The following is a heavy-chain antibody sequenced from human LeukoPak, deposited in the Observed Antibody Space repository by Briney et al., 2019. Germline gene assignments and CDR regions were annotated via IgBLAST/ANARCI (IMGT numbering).Heavy chain of an antibody. CDR3: AGGIVGVHAY. J-gene: IGHJ4*02. Sequence: SETLSLTCGASDFSISSAYYWGWIRQPPGKGLEWIGSFYHGGDTYCNPSLKSRVTISVDTPKNQFSLKLRSVTAADTAVYYCAGGIVGVHAYWGQGILVTVSS. V-gene: IGHV4-38-2*01. CDR2: FYHGGDT. CDR1: DFSISSAYY. D-gene: IGHD1-26*01.